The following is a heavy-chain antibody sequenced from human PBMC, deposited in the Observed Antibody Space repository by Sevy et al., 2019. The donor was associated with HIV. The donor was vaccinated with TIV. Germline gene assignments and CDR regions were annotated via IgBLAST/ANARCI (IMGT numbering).Heavy chain of an antibody. D-gene: IGHD6-19*01. J-gene: IGHJ4*02. V-gene: IGHV4-39*01. CDR3: AGPILTYNSGWSYYDY. CDR1: GASISSSGYY. CDR2: IRYSGST. Sequence: SETLSLTCTVSGASISSSGYYWGWIRQPPGKGLEWIASIRYSGSTYYNVSLKSRVTISADTSRNQFSLKLNSVTAADTAIYYCAGPILTYNSGWSYYDYWGQGTVVTVSS.